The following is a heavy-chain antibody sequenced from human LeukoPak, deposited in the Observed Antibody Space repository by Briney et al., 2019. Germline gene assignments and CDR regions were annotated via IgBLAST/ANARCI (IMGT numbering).Heavy chain of an antibody. D-gene: IGHD2-2*01. V-gene: IGHV4-59*01. Sequence: SESLSLTCTVSGGSISSYYWSWIRQPPGKGLEWVGYIYYSGSTNYNPSLKSRVTISVDTSKNKFSLKLSSVAAADTAVYYCARLSSYSNAFDIWGQGTMVTVSS. CDR3: ARLSSYSNAFDI. J-gene: IGHJ3*02. CDR1: GGSISSYY. CDR2: IYYSGST.